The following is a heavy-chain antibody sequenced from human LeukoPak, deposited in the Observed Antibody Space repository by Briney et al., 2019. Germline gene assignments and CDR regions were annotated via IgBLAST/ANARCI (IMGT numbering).Heavy chain of an antibody. V-gene: IGHV4-39*07. D-gene: IGHD5-12*01. J-gene: IGHJ6*03. CDR2: INHSGST. CDR1: GGSMGSSGYY. Sequence: SETLSLTCAVSGGSMGSSGYYWGWSRQPPGKGLEWIGEINHSGSTNYNPSLKSRVTISVDTSKNQFSLKLSSVTAADTAVYYCASLLAMVVATIYYYYYYMDVWGKGTTVTVSS. CDR3: ASLLAMVVATIYYYYYYMDV.